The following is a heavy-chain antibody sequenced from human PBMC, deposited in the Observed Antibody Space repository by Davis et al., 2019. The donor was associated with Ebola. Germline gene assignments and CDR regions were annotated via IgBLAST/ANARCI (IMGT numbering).Heavy chain of an antibody. CDR2: ISSSSSYI. J-gene: IGHJ4*02. Sequence: GESLKISCAASGFTFSDYYMSWIRQAPGKGLEWVSSISSSSSYIYYADSVKGRFTISRDNAKNSLYLQMNSLRAEDTAVYYCARDQGDSSGYSATLDYWGQGTLVTVSS. D-gene: IGHD3-22*01. V-gene: IGHV3-11*06. CDR3: ARDQGDSSGYSATLDY. CDR1: GFTFSDYY.